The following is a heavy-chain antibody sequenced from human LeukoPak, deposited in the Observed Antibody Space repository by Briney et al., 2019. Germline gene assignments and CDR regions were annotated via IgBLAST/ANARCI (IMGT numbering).Heavy chain of an antibody. CDR2: INHSGST. CDR3: ARSFLGGKKFTGYYYYGMDV. J-gene: IGHJ6*02. Sequence: SETLSLTCAVYGGSFSGYYWSWIRQPPGKGLEWIGEINHSGSTNYNPSLKSRVTISVDTSKNQFSLKLSSVTAADTAVYYCARSFLGGKKFTGYYYYGMDVWGQGTTVTASS. CDR1: GGSFSGYY. V-gene: IGHV4-34*01.